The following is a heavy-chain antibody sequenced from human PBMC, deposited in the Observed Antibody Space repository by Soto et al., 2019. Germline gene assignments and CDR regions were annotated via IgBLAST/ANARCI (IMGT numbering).Heavy chain of an antibody. J-gene: IGHJ4*02. D-gene: IGHD2-21*02. CDR2: TSFSGGRT. CDR1: GFIFSNYG. V-gene: IGHV3-23*01. CDR3: AKDSRAFCGGDCSKDY. Sequence: GGCLRLSCAASGFIFSNYGMTWVRQGPGRGLEWVSTTSFSGGRTYYADSVKGRFTISRDNSDNTLFLQMSSLRAEDTAIYYCAKDSRAFCGGDCSKDYWGQGTLVTVSS.